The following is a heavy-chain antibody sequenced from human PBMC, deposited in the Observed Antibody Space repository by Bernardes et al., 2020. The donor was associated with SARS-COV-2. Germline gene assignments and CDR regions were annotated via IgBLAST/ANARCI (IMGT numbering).Heavy chain of an antibody. D-gene: IGHD5-18*01. CDR1: GITFSSSV. Sequence: GGSLRLSCTASGITFSSSVMNWVRQAPGKGLEWVSYISTGGSTKYYADSVKGRFTISRDNAKNSLYLQMNSLRAEDTAVCYCAREYTYGFDSWGQGTLVTGSS. V-gene: IGHV3-48*03. CDR2: ISTGGSTK. J-gene: IGHJ4*02. CDR3: AREYTYGFDS.